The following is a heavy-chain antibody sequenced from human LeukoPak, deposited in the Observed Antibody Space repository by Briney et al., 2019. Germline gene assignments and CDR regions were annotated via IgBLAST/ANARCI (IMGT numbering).Heavy chain of an antibody. CDR1: GFTFSSYA. D-gene: IGHD6-25*01. CDR2: INGDGSTT. J-gene: IGHJ4*02. V-gene: IGHV3-74*01. CDR3: AGGPYTTGRFDR. Sequence: GGSLRLSCAASGFTFSSYAMSWVRQAPGKGLVWVSRINGDGSTTTYADSVKGRFTISRDNAKNTLYVQMNSLRAEDTAVYYCAGGPYTTGRFDRWGQGTLVTVSS.